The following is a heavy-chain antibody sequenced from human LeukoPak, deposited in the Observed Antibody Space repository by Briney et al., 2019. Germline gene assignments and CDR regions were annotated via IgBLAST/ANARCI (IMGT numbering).Heavy chain of an antibody. V-gene: IGHV3-30*02. CDR3: AKSSDP. CDR1: GFAFSGYD. J-gene: IGHJ5*02. CDR2: IRYDGSYK. Sequence: GGSLRLSCAASGFAFSGYDMHWVRQAPGKGLEWVAFIRYDGSYKYYADSVKGRFTISRDNPKNTLYLQMDSLRAEDTALYYCAKSSDPWGQGTLVTVSS.